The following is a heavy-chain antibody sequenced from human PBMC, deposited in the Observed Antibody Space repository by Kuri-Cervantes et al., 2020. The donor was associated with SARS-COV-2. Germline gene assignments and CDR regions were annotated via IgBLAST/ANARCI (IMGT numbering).Heavy chain of an antibody. CDR1: GFTFSSYA. CDR2: ISYDGSNK. Sequence: GSLRLSCAASGFTFSSYAMHWVRQAPGKGLEWVAVISYDGSNKYYADSVKGRFTISRDNSKNTLYLQMNSLRAEDTAVYYCARSYSGSYLTPFDYWGQGTLVTVSS. J-gene: IGHJ4*02. V-gene: IGHV3-30-3*01. D-gene: IGHD1-26*01. CDR3: ARSYSGSYLTPFDY.